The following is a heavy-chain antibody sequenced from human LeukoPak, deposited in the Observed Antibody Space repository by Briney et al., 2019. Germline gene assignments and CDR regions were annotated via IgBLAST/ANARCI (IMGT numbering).Heavy chain of an antibody. CDR3: ASDYPDILTGMDV. V-gene: IGHV4-31*03. Sequence: SETLSLTCTVSGGSISSGGYYWSWIRQHPGKGLEWIGYIYYSGSTYYNPSLKSRVTISVDTSKNQFSLKLSSVTAADTAVYYCASDYPDILTGMDVWGKGTTVTVSS. CDR1: GGSISSGGYY. CDR2: IYYSGST. D-gene: IGHD3-9*01. J-gene: IGHJ6*04.